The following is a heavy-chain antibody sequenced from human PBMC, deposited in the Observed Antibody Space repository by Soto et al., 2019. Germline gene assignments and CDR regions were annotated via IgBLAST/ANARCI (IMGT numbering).Heavy chain of an antibody. J-gene: IGHJ4*02. Sequence: EVQVLESGGGLVQPGGSLRLSCAASGLTFSSNGMNWVRQAPGKGLEWVSGIRSDGDTTYNADSVKGRFTVYRDTSKNTVYLKMNSLRVEDTAIYYCAKGKGVGATPDGVNCWGQGTLVTVSS. D-gene: IGHD1-26*01. CDR2: IRSDGDTT. V-gene: IGHV3-23*01. CDR3: AKGKGVGATPDGVNC. CDR1: GLTFSSNG.